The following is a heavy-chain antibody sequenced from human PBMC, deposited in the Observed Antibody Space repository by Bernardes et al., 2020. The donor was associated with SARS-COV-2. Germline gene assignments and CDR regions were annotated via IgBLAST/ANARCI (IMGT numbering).Heavy chain of an antibody. CDR3: ARDVAGKEGF. V-gene: IGHV3-74*01. D-gene: IGHD2-15*01. Sequence: GSLRLSYAASGFTFSNFWMHWVRQVPGEGLVWVSRINEDGSTTNYADSVKGRFTISRDNAKSTLFLQMNSLRAEDTAVYFCARDVAGKEGFWGQGTLVTVSA. J-gene: IGHJ4*02. CDR2: INEDGSTT. CDR1: GFTFSNFW.